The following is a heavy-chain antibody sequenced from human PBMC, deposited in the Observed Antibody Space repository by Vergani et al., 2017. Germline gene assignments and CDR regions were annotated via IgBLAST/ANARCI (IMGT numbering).Heavy chain of an antibody. CDR1: GGSFSGYY. Sequence: QVQLQQWGAGLLKPSETLSLTCAVYGGSFSGYYWSWIRQPPGKGLEWIGEINHSGSTNYNPSLKSRVTIAVATSKNQFALKLSSVTAADTAVYYCARGRLVLLWFGESNPNWLDPWGQGTLVTVSS. V-gene: IGHV4-34*01. CDR2: INHSGST. J-gene: IGHJ5*02. D-gene: IGHD3-10*01. CDR3: ARGRLVLLWFGESNPNWLDP.